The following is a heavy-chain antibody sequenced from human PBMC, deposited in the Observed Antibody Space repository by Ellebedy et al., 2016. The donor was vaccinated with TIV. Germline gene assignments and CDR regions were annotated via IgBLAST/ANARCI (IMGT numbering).Heavy chain of an antibody. CDR1: GFTFSNYG. Sequence: PGGSLRLSCAASGFTFSNYGMHWVRQAPGKGLEWVAVITYDGRNKYYGDSVKGRFTISRGTSKNTLYLQMNSLRAEDTAVYYCAKSAAGGISYTVELGYWGQGALITVSS. D-gene: IGHD3-16*02. CDR2: ITYDGRNK. V-gene: IGHV3-30*18. J-gene: IGHJ4*02. CDR3: AKSAAGGISYTVELGY.